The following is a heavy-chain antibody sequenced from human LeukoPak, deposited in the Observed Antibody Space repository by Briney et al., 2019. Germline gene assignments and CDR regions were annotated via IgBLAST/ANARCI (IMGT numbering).Heavy chain of an antibody. CDR2: IYHSGST. J-gene: IGHJ4*02. V-gene: IGHV4-4*02. CDR1: GGSISSSNW. Sequence: SETLSLTCAVSGGSISSSNWWSWVRQPPGKGLEWIGEIYHSGSTYYNPSLKSRVTISVDTSKNQFSLKLSSVTAADTAVYYCARDLAGYSSSWYEDYWGQGTLVTVSS. CDR3: ARDLAGYSSSWYEDY. D-gene: IGHD6-13*01.